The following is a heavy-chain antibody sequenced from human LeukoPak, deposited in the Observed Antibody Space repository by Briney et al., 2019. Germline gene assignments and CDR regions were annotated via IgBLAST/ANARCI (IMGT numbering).Heavy chain of an antibody. J-gene: IGHJ6*02. CDR2: INGDGDGT. Sequence: GGSLRLSCAASGFTFDDYALHWVRQGPGKGLEWVSLINGDGDGTNYADSVKGRFTISRDNSKNSLYLQMNSLRPEDTAMYYRAKVARMGLVRGRFGLDVWGQGTTVTVAS. D-gene: IGHD3-10*01. CDR3: AKVARMGLVRGRFGLDV. V-gene: IGHV3-43*02. CDR1: GFTFDDYA.